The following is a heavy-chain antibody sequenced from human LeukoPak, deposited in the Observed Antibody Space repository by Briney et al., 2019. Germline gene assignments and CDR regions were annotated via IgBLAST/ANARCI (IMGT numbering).Heavy chain of an antibody. V-gene: IGHV1-18*04. D-gene: IGHD3-16*01. CDR2: ISAYNGNT. Sequence: ASVKVSCKASGYTFTSYGISWVRQAPGQGLEWMGWISAYNGNTNYAQKLQGRVTMTTDTSTSTAYMELRSLRSDDTAVYYCARVMITFGDPTGDAFDIWGQGTMVTVSS. CDR3: ARVMITFGDPTGDAFDI. J-gene: IGHJ3*02. CDR1: GYTFTSYG.